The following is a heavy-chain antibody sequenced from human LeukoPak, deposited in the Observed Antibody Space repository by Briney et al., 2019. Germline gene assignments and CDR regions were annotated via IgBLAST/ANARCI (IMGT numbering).Heavy chain of an antibody. CDR3: ARPSLGRDAFDI. V-gene: IGHV1-18*01. J-gene: IGHJ3*02. D-gene: IGHD7-27*01. Sequence: ASVKVSCKASGYIFTRYGISWVRQAPGQGLEWMGWISAYNGNTNYAQKFQGRVTMTTDTSTSTAYMELRSLRSDDTAVYYCARPSLGRDAFDIWGQGTMVTVSS. CDR2: ISAYNGNT. CDR1: GYIFTRYG.